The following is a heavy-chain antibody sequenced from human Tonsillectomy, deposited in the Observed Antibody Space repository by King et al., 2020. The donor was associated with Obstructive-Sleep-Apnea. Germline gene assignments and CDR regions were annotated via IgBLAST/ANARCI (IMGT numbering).Heavy chain of an antibody. CDR2: ISYDGSNK. J-gene: IGHJ4*02. D-gene: IGHD6-19*01. CDR1: GFTFSSYA. CDR3: ARVVAGTGTKYFFQTGCDY. Sequence: VQLVESGGGVVQPGRSLRLSCAASGFTFSSYAMHWVRQAPGKGLEWVAVISYDGSNKYYADSVKGRVTISRDNSKNTLYLQMNSLRAEDTAVYYCARVVAGTGTKYFFQTGCDYWGQGTLVTVSS. V-gene: IGHV3-30*04.